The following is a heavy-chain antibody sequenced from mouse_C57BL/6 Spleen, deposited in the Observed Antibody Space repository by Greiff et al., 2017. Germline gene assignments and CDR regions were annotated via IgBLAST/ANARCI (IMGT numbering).Heavy chain of an antibody. Sequence: QVQLQQSGAELVRPGTSVKVSCKASGYAFTNYLIEWVKQRPGQGLEWIGVINPGSGGTNYNEKFKGKATLTADKSSSTAYMQLSSLTSEDSAVYFWARGAYYSNYAGFAYWGQGTLVTVSA. CDR1: GYAFTNYL. J-gene: IGHJ3*01. CDR2: INPGSGGT. V-gene: IGHV1-54*01. CDR3: ARGAYYSNYAGFAY. D-gene: IGHD2-5*01.